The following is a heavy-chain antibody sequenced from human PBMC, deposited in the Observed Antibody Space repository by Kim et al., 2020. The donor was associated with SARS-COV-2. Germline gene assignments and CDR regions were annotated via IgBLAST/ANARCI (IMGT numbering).Heavy chain of an antibody. D-gene: IGHD3-22*01. J-gene: IGHJ4*02. CDR3: AREFYDSSGYYPALVDY. Sequence: LKNRVTISVDTSKNQFSLKLSSVTAADTAVYYCAREFYDSSGYYPALVDYWGQGTLVTVSS. V-gene: IGHV4-30-2*04.